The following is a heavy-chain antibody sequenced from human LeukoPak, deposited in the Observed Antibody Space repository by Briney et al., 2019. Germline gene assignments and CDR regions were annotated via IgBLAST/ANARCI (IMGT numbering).Heavy chain of an antibody. CDR1: GGSISSYY. CDR2: IYTSGST. V-gene: IGHV4-4*07. J-gene: IGHJ5*02. Sequence: SETLSLTCTVSGGSISSYYWSWIRQPAGKGLEWIGRIYTSGSTNYNPSLKSRVTMSVDTSKNQFSLKLSSVTAADTAVYYCASSPNYYDSSGYKRVVNWFDPWGQGTLATVSS. CDR3: ASSPNYYDSSGYKRVVNWFDP. D-gene: IGHD3-22*01.